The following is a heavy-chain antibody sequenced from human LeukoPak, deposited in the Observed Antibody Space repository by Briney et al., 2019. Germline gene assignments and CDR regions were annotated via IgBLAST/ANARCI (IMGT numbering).Heavy chain of an antibody. J-gene: IGHJ4*02. D-gene: IGHD3-10*01. V-gene: IGHV3-74*01. CDR1: GFTLRSYW. CDR3: AKDRGIISDY. Sequence: PGGSLRLSCAASGFTLRSYWMHWVRQVPGKGLVWVSRINSDGSSTDYADSVKGRFTISRDNSKNTLYLQMNSLRAEDTAVYYCAKDRGIISDYWGQGTLVTVSS. CDR2: INSDGSST.